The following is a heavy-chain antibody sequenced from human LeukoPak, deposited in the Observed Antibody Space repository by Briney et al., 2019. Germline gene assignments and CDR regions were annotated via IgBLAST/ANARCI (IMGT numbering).Heavy chain of an antibody. CDR3: ARHPSYDFWSGYYTGFDY. D-gene: IGHD3-3*01. J-gene: IGHJ4*02. CDR1: GGSISSSSYY. V-gene: IGHV4-39*01. Sequence: SETLSLTCTVSGGSISSSSYYWGWIRQPPGKGLEWVGGIYYNGSTYYNPSLKSRVTISVDTSKNQFSLKLSSVTAADTAVYYCARHPSYDFWSGYYTGFDYWGQGTLVTVSS. CDR2: IYYNGST.